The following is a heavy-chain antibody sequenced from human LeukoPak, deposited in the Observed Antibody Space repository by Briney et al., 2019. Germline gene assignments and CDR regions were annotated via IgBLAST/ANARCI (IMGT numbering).Heavy chain of an antibody. D-gene: IGHD3-3*01. Sequence: TSETLSLTCTVSGGSISSYYWSGLRQPAGKGLEWIGRIYTSGSTNYNPSLKSRVTMSVDTSKNQFSLKLSSVTAADTAVYYCARGYYDFWSGLPDWFDPWGQGTLVTVSS. V-gene: IGHV4-4*07. CDR3: ARGYYDFWSGLPDWFDP. J-gene: IGHJ5*02. CDR1: GGSISSYY. CDR2: IYTSGST.